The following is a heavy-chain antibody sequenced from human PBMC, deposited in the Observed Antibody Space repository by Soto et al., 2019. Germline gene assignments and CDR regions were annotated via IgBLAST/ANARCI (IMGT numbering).Heavy chain of an antibody. Sequence: SETLSLTCTVSGGSISSYYWSWIRQPPGKGLEWIGYIYYSGSTNYNPSLKSRVTISVDTSTKQFSLKLSSVTAADTAVYYCARLRSGSVVWDYYGMDVWGQGTTVTVSS. CDR1: GGSISSYY. V-gene: IGHV4-59*08. CDR2: IYYSGST. D-gene: IGHD3-10*01. CDR3: ARLRSGSVVWDYYGMDV. J-gene: IGHJ6*02.